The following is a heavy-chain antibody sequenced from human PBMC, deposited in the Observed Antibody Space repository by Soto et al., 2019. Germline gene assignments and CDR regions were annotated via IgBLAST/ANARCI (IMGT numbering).Heavy chain of an antibody. J-gene: IGHJ4*02. V-gene: IGHV1-2*04. CDR1: GYTFTGYY. D-gene: IGHD3-3*01. CDR3: ARAVRFLEWLPYFDY. Sequence: ASVQVSCKASGYTFTGYYMHWVRQAPGQGLEWMGWINPNSGGTNYAQKFQGWVTMTRDTSISTAYMELSRLRSDDTAVYYCARAVRFLEWLPYFDYWGQGTLVTVSS. CDR2: INPNSGGT.